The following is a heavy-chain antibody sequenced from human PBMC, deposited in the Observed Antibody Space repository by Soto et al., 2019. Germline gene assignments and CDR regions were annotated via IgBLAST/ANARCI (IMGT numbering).Heavy chain of an antibody. J-gene: IGHJ5*02. V-gene: IGHV4-61*01. CDR1: GGSFNTYCHN. CDR2: IYHTGST. CDR3: ARDSRRIAMAGNWFDP. D-gene: IGHD6-19*01. Sequence: PSETLSLTCTVSGGSFNTYCHNWSWIRQPPGKGLEWIGCIYHTGSTYYNPSLKSRVTISVDTSRNQFSLKLSSVTAADTAVYYCARDSRRIAMAGNWFDPWGQGTLVTVSS.